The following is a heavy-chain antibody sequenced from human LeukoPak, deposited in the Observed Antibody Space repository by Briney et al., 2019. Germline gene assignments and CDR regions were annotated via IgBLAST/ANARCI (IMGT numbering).Heavy chain of an antibody. CDR2: IYYSGNT. Sequence: PSETLSLTCTVSGGSISSSSYYWAWIRQPPGKGLEWIGSIYYSGNTYYSPSLKSRVTISLDTSKNQFSLKLSSVTAADTAVYYCARGGRSSGSYFYFDYWGQGTLVTVSS. V-gene: IGHV4-39*01. J-gene: IGHJ4*02. D-gene: IGHD3-10*01. CDR3: ARGGRSSGSYFYFDY. CDR1: GGSISSSSYY.